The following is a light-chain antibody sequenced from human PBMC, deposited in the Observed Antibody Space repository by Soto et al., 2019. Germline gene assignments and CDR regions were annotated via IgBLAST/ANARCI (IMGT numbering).Light chain of an antibody. CDR1: QTISSW. V-gene: IGKV1-5*03. CDR2: KAS. J-gene: IGKJ1*01. CDR3: QQYDKYWT. Sequence: NQISQPPSTLSGSVGDRVTITCRASQTISSWLAWYQQKPGKAPKLLIYKASTLKSGVPSRFSGSGSGTEFTLTITSLQADDFATYYCQQYDKYWTFGQGTKVDNK.